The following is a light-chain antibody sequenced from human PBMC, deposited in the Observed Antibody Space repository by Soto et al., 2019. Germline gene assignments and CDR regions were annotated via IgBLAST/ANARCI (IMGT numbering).Light chain of an antibody. CDR3: CSYVGTNTSYV. V-gene: IGLV2-11*01. Sequence: QSVLTQRRSVSGSPGRSATISCTGTSSDVGGYNYVSWYQQHPGKAPKVMIYDVSKRPSGGPDRFSGSKSGNTASLTISGLQAEDEADYYCCSYVGTNTSYVFGTGTKVTVL. CDR1: SSDVGGYNY. J-gene: IGLJ1*01. CDR2: DVS.